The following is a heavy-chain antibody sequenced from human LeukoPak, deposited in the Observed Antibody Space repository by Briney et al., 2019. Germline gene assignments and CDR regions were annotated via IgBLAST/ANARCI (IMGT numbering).Heavy chain of an antibody. Sequence: GGSLRLSCAASGFTFSNAWMSWVRQAPGKGLEWVGRIKSKTDGGTTDYAAPVKGRFTISRDDSKNTLHLQMNSLKTEDTAVYYCTIGLLWFGEFDYWGQGTLVTVSS. CDR2: IKSKTDGGTT. CDR3: TIGLLWFGEFDY. J-gene: IGHJ4*02. CDR1: GFTFSNAW. V-gene: IGHV3-15*01. D-gene: IGHD3-10*01.